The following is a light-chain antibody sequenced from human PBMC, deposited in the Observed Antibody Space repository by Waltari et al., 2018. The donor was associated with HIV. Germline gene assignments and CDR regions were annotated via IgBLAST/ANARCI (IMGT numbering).Light chain of an antibody. J-gene: IGLJ2*01. CDR1: SRDVGGYNL. V-gene: IGLV2-23*02. CDR3: CAYAGSTTYVI. Sequence: QSALTQPASVSGSPGQSITISCTGTSRDVGGYNLVSWYQQHPGKAPKLMIYEVSKRPAGVSKRFSGSKSGNTASLTISGLQAEDEADYYCCAYAGSTTYVIFGGGTKLTVL. CDR2: EVS.